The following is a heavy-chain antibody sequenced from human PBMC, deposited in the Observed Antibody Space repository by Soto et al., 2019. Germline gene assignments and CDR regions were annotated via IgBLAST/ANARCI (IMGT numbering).Heavy chain of an antibody. J-gene: IGHJ4*02. D-gene: IGHD3-10*01. CDR3: ARGEDYYGSGRSLDY. CDR2: IYYSGST. CDR1: GGSISSGDYY. Sequence: QVQLQESGPGLVKPSQTLSLTCTVSGGSISSGDYYWSWIRQPPGKGLEWIGYIYYSGSTYYNPSLKRRVTISVDTSTNQFSLKLSSGTAADTAVYYCARGEDYYGSGRSLDYWGQGTLVTVSS. V-gene: IGHV4-30-4*01.